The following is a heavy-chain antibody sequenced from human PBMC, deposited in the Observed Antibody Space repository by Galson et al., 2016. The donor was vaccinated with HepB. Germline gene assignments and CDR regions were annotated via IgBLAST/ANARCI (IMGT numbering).Heavy chain of an antibody. V-gene: IGHV4-4*02. D-gene: IGHD2-15*01. CDR1: GGSISSTHW. CDR2: IYHSGST. Sequence: SETLSLTCAVSGGSISSTHWWSWVRQPPGKGLEWIGEIYHSGSTNYNPSLKSRVTISVDKSKNQFSLKLSSVTAADTAVYYCAGAGCSGGSCDYNWFDPGGQGTLVTVSS. J-gene: IGHJ5*02. CDR3: AGAGCSGGSCDYNWFDP.